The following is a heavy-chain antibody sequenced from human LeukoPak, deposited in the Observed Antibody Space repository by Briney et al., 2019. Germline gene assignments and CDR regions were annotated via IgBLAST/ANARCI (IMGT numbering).Heavy chain of an antibody. V-gene: IGHV4-38-2*01. CDR1: GYFISSGYY. CDR3: ARGVVGVVAAIRGAFDI. D-gene: IGHD2-15*01. CDR2: IYHSGST. Sequence: SETLSLTCAVSGYFISSGYYWGWIRQPPGKGLEWIGSIYHSGSTYYNPSLKSRVTISVDTSKNQFSLKLSSVTAADTAVYYCARGVVGVVAAIRGAFDIWGQGTMVTVSS. J-gene: IGHJ3*02.